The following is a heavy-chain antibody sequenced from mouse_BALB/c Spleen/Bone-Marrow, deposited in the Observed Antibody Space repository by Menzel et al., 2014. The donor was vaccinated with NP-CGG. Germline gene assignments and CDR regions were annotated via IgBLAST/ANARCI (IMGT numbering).Heavy chain of an antibody. D-gene: IGHD2-4*01. Sequence: EVKLMESGRGLVQPGGFRKLSCAASGFTFSSFGMHWIRQAPEKGLEWVAYISSGSNTIYYEDTVKGRFTISRDNPKNTLFVQMTSLRSEDAAMYYCARRGTMITAGPFAYWGQGTLVTVSA. V-gene: IGHV5-17*02. CDR2: ISSGSNTI. CDR1: GFTFSSFG. CDR3: ARRGTMITAGPFAY. J-gene: IGHJ3*01.